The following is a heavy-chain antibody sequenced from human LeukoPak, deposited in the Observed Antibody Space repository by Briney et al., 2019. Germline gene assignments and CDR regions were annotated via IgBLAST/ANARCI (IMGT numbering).Heavy chain of an antibody. CDR3: AKDSITYYDILTGYYWGGYYYYGMDV. Sequence: PGRSLRLSCAASGFTFSSYGMHWVRQAPGKGLEWVSAISGSGGSTYYADSVKGRFTISRDNSKNTLYLQMNSLRAEDTAVYYCAKDSITYYDILTGYYWGGYYYYGMDVWGQGTTVTVSS. V-gene: IGHV3-23*01. D-gene: IGHD3-9*01. CDR1: GFTFSSYG. CDR2: ISGSGGST. J-gene: IGHJ6*02.